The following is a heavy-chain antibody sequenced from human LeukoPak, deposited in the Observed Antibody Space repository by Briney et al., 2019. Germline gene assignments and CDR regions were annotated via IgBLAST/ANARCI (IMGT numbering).Heavy chain of an antibody. CDR2: INPTSGGT. J-gene: IGHJ5*02. V-gene: IGHV1-2*02. Sequence: GASVKVSCKASGYRFTDHYLHWVRQAPGQGLEWMGWINPTSGGTKNAQNFQGRATMTRDMSTGTAYMELSRLTSDDTAVYYCARDRAECSGGECFSRWFDLWGQGTLVTVSS. CDR3: ARDRAECSGGECFSRWFDL. D-gene: IGHD2-21*01. CDR1: GYRFTDHY.